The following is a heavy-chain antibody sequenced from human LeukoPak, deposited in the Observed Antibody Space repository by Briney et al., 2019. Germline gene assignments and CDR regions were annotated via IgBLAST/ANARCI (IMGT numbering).Heavy chain of an antibody. V-gene: IGHV4-34*01. D-gene: IGHD2-2*01. J-gene: IGHJ6*02. CDR3: ARGAVDIVVVPAAIGRYYYYGMDV. CDR1: GGSFSGYY. CDR2: INHSGST. Sequence: SEALSLTCAVYGGSFSGYYWSWIRQPPGKGLEWIGEINHSGSTNYNPSLKSRVTISVDTSKNQFSLKLSSVTAADTAVYYCARGAVDIVVVPAAIGRYYYYGMDVWGQGTTVTVSS.